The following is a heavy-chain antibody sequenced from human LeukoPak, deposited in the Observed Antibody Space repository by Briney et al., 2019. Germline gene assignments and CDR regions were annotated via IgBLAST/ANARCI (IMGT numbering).Heavy chain of an antibody. D-gene: IGHD3-3*01. CDR2: ISSSGSTI. CDR1: GFTFSSYS. V-gene: IGHV3-48*04. J-gene: IGHJ4*02. CDR3: ARFWSGYFDY. Sequence: GGSLRLSCAASGFTFSSYSMNWVRQAPGKGLEWVSYISSSGSTIYYADSVKGRFTISRDNAKNSLYLQMNSLRAEDTAVYYCARFWSGYFDYWGQGTLVTVSS.